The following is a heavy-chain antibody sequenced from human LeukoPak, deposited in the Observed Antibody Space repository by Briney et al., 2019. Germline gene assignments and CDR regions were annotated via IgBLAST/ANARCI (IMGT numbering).Heavy chain of an antibody. J-gene: IGHJ6*02. CDR2: INHSGST. D-gene: IGHD3-3*01. CDR1: GGSFSGYY. CDR3: ARGLGLMTPQARFLEWQRPKNGMDV. V-gene: IGHV4-34*01. Sequence: ASETLSLTCAVYGGSFSGYYWSWIRQPPGKGLEWIGEINHSGSTNYNPSLKSRVTISVDTSKNQFSLKLSSVTAADTAVYYCARGLGLMTPQARFLEWQRPKNGMDVWGQGTTVTVSS.